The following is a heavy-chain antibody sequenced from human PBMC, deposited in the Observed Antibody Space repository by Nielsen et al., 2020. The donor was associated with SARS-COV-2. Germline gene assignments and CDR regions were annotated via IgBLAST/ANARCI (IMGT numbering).Heavy chain of an antibody. J-gene: IGHJ4*02. CDR1: GFTFSSYG. CDR2: ISWNSGSI. Sequence: SLKISCAASGFTFSSYGMHWVRQAPGKGLEWVSGISWNSGSIGYADSVKGRFTISRDNAKNSLYLQMNSLRAEDTAVYYCARDKSEVTIFGVVIRYFDYWGQGTLVTVSS. D-gene: IGHD3-3*01. V-gene: IGHV3-9*01. CDR3: ARDKSEVTIFGVVIRYFDY.